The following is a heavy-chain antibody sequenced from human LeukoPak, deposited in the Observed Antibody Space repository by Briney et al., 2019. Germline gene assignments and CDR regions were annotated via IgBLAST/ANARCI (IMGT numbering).Heavy chain of an antibody. CDR1: GYTFTSYY. J-gene: IGHJ2*01. CDR2: INPSGCST. D-gene: IGHD6-6*01. Sequence: ASVKVSCKASGYTFTSYYMHWERQAPGQALEWMGIINPSGCSTSYAQKFQGRVTMTRDTSTSTVYMELSSLRSEDTAVYYCARDASNWYFDLWGRGTLVTVSS. V-gene: IGHV1-46*01. CDR3: ARDASNWYFDL.